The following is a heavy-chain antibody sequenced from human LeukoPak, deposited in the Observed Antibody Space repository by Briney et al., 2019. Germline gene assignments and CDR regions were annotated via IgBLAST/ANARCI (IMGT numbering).Heavy chain of an antibody. V-gene: IGHV1-3*01. Sequence: ASVKVSCKASGYTFTGYYMHWVRQAPGQGLDWMGWINGGSGNTKYSPEFQGRVTITRDTSASTAYMELSSLRSEDTAVYYRVNPRYDSSGYYYVDWGQGTLVTVSS. CDR3: VNPRYDSSGYYYVD. J-gene: IGHJ4*02. CDR1: GYTFTGYY. D-gene: IGHD3-22*01. CDR2: INGGSGNT.